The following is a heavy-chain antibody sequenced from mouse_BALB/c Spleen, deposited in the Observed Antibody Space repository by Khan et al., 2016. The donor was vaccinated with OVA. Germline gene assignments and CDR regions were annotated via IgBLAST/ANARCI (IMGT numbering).Heavy chain of an antibody. CDR2: IYPGSNNT. J-gene: IGHJ3*01. V-gene: IGHV1-77*01. CDR1: GYTFTDYN. Sequence: QVQLQQSGAELARPGASVKLSCKASGYTFTDYNINWVKQRTGQGLEWIGEIYPGSNNTYYNEKFKGKATLTADKSSSTAYMQLSSLTSEDSAVYVGANEWGAWFPYWGQGTLVTVSA. CDR3: ANEWGAWFPY.